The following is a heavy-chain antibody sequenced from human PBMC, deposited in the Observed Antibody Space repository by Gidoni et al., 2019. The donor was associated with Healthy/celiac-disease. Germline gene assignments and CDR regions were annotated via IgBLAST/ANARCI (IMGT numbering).Heavy chain of an antibody. CDR2: IIPILGIA. Sequence: QVQLVQSGAEVKEPGSSVKVSYTASGGTFSSYAISWVRQAPGQGLEWMGRIIPILGIANYAQKFQGRVTITADKSTSTAYMELSSLRSEDTAVYYCARDPMGSGYLDDAFDIWGQGTMVTVSS. CDR3: ARDPMGSGYLDDAFDI. D-gene: IGHD3-22*01. J-gene: IGHJ3*02. CDR1: GGTFSSYA. V-gene: IGHV1-69*04.